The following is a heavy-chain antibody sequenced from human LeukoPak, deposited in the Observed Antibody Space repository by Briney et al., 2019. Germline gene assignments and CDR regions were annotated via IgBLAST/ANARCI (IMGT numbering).Heavy chain of an antibody. CDR1: GFTFSDYY. Sequence: GGSLRLSCAASGFTFSDYYMTWIRQAPGKGREWVSYISTTSSFTNYADSVKGRFTLSRDNAKNSLFLQINSLRADDTAVYYCARGQRGDYWGQGTLVTVSS. D-gene: IGHD6-25*01. V-gene: IGHV3-11*05. CDR2: ISTTSSFT. CDR3: ARGQRGDY. J-gene: IGHJ4*02.